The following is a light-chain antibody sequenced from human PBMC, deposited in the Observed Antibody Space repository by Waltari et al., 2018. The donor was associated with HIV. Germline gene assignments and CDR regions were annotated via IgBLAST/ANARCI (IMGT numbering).Light chain of an antibody. V-gene: IGLV4-69*01. Sequence: QPVLTQPPSASGSLGASVKLTCTLSSGHSSNAIAWHQQQPEKGPRFLMKVNSDGSHTRGAGIPDRFSGSTYGAERYLTISSLQSEDEADYYCQTWGTGIAVFGGGTKLTVL. CDR1: SGHSSNA. CDR2: VNSDGSH. CDR3: QTWGTGIAV. J-gene: IGLJ3*02.